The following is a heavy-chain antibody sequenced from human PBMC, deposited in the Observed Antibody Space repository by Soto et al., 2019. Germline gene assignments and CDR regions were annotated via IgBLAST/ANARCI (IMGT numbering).Heavy chain of an antibody. V-gene: IGHV1-46*01. J-gene: IGHJ5*01. CDR2: INPSGGST. CDR1: EYTFTDYY. Sequence: QVQLLQSGAEVKKPGASVKLSCKSSEYTFTDYYIHWVRHAPGQGLEWMGLINPSGGSTSYAQKFQGRVTMTRDTSTSTVYMELSRLRSEDTAVYYCATAAYSTSWYDFWGQGTLVTVSS. CDR3: ATAAYSTSWYDF. D-gene: IGHD6-13*01.